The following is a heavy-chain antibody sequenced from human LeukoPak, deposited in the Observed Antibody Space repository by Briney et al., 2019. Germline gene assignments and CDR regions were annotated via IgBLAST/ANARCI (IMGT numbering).Heavy chain of an antibody. CDR3: ARETLESGWSNWFDP. CDR2: ISYDGSNK. D-gene: IGHD6-19*01. J-gene: IGHJ5*02. CDR1: GFTFSSYA. V-gene: IGHV3-30-3*01. Sequence: GRSLRLSCAASGFTFSSYAMHWVRQAPGKGLEWVAVISYDGSNKYYADSVKGRFTISRDNSKNTLYLQMNSLRAEDTAVYYCARETLESGWSNWFDPWGQGTLVTVSS.